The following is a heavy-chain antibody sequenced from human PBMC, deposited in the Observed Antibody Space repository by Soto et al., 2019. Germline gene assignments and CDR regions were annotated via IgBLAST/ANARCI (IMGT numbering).Heavy chain of an antibody. CDR2: ISPDGSNK. D-gene: IGHD2-15*01. CDR1: GFTLRSHA. V-gene: IGHV3-30-3*01. CDR3: ARDKDDFGDYADH. Sequence: QVQLVESGGGVVQPGGSLRLSCAASGFTLRSHAMHWVRQAPGKGLEWVAIISPDGSNKRYTDSVKGRFTISTDTSKNALYLQMDSLGAEDSALYYCARDKDDFGDYADHWGQGTLVTVSS. J-gene: IGHJ4*02.